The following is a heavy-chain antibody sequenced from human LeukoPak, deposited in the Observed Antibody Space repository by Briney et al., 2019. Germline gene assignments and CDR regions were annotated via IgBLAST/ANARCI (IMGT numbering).Heavy chain of an antibody. V-gene: IGHV4-4*09. D-gene: IGHD5-24*01. CDR2: IYSTAST. J-gene: IGHJ6*03. CDR3: ATRAGYGYMDV. CDR1: GGSINTYY. Sequence: SETLSLTCTVSGGSINTYYWSWIRQPPGKGLEWIGYIYSTASTNYNPSLRSRVSMSIDASKNQFYLKLSSVTAADTAVYYCATRAGYGYMDVWGKGTTVTVSS.